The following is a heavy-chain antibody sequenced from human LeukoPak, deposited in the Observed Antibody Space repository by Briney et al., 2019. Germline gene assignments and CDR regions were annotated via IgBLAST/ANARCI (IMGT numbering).Heavy chain of an antibody. CDR1: GYTFTSYD. Sequence: ASVKVSCKASGYTFTSYDINWVRQATGQGLEWMGWMNPNSGNTGYAQKFQGRVTMTRNTSISTAYMELSSLRSEDTAVYYCATLNWGMLALNWFDPWGQGTLVTVSS. V-gene: IGHV1-8*01. D-gene: IGHD2-8*01. CDR2: MNPNSGNT. J-gene: IGHJ5*02. CDR3: ATLNWGMLALNWFDP.